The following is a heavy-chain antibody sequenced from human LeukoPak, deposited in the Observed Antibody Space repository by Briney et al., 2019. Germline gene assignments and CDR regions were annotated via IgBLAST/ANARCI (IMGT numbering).Heavy chain of an antibody. CDR2: IYYSGST. V-gene: IGHV4-59*01. CDR1: CDSISSYY. Sequence: SETLSLTCTVSCDSISSYYWSWIRQPPGKGLEWIGYIYYSGSTNYNPSLKSRVTISVDTSKNQFSLKLSSVTAADTAVYYCARKSGYYPADWFDPWGQGTLVTVSS. CDR3: ARKSGYYPADWFDP. D-gene: IGHD3-3*01. J-gene: IGHJ5*02.